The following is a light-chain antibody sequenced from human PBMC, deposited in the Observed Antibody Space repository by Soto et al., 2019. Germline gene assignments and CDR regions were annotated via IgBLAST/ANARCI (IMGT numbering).Light chain of an antibody. CDR1: KNDIGVYDF. Sequence: QSALTQPPSASGSPGQSVTISCTGTKNDIGVYDFVSWYQHHPGKAPRLIIYEVVQRPSGVPDRFSGSKSGNTASLTVSGLQAADGADYFCKSYAGSNTYVFGSGTKVIV. CDR3: KSYAGSNTYV. J-gene: IGLJ1*01. CDR2: EVV. V-gene: IGLV2-8*01.